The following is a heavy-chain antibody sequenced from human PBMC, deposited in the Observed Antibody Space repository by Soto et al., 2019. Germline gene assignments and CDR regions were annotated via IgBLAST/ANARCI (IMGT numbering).Heavy chain of an antibody. V-gene: IGHV4-30-4*01. D-gene: IGHD2-2*01. Sequence: QVQLQESGPGLVKPSQTLSLTCTVSGDSISSGDYYWSWIRQPPGKGLEWIGYIYYSGSTYYNPSLTRRATISVDTSKNQFALKLSSVTAADTAVYYCARDIVLVPFFFGYYGMDVWGQGTTVTVSS. CDR1: GDSISSGDYY. J-gene: IGHJ6*02. CDR3: ARDIVLVPFFFGYYGMDV. CDR2: IYYSGST.